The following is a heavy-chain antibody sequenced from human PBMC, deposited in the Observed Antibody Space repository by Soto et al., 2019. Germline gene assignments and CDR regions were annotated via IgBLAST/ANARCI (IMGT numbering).Heavy chain of an antibody. D-gene: IGHD2-2*02. CDR3: VKDSDRLLYGGDAFDI. CDR2: ISGSGGST. CDR1: GFTFSSYA. J-gene: IGHJ3*02. Sequence: GGSLRLSCAASGFTFSSYAMSWVRQAPGKGLEWVSAISGSGGSTYYADSVKGRFTISRDNSKNTLYLQMNSLRAEDTAVYYCVKDSDRLLYGGDAFDIWGQGTMVTVSS. V-gene: IGHV3-23*01.